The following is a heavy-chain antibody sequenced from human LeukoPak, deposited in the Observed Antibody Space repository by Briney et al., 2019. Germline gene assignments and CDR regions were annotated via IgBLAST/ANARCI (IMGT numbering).Heavy chain of an antibody. CDR2: ISGSGGST. CDR1: GFTFSSYA. CDR3: AKDLLRQQLAFVAFDI. D-gene: IGHD6-13*01. Sequence: PGGSLRLSCAASGFTFSSYATSWVRQAPGKGLEWVSAISGSGGSTYYADSVKGRFTISRDNSKYTLYLQMNSLRAEDTAVYYCAKDLLRQQLAFVAFDIWGQGTMVTVSS. V-gene: IGHV3-23*01. J-gene: IGHJ3*02.